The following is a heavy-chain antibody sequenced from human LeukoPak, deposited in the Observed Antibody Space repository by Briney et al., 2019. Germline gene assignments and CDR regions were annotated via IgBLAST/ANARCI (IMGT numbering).Heavy chain of an antibody. CDR1: GFTFSDFA. Sequence: GGSLRLSCAASGFTFSDFAMSWGRQAPGKGLEWVRSISGSGAPTDYADSVKGRFSISTDHSKTTLYLQMNSLRAEDTALYFCAKRGGSGLSRQFDYCGQATQVTVSS. CDR3: AKRGGSGLSRQFDY. D-gene: IGHD3-10*01. V-gene: IGHV3-23*01. CDR2: ISGSGAPT. J-gene: IGHJ4*02.